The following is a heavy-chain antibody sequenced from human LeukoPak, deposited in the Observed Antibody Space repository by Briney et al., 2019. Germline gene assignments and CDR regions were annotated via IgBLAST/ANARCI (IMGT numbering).Heavy chain of an antibody. CDR3: ARVISAAAGTRGRYYYYYYMDV. J-gene: IGHJ6*03. D-gene: IGHD6-13*01. V-gene: IGHV1-2*02. Sequence: GASVKVSCKASGYTFTGYYMHWVRQAPGQGLEWMGWINPNSGGTSYAQKFQGRVTMTRDTSISTAYMELSRLRSDDSAVYYCARVISAAAGTRGRYYYYYYMDVWGKGTTVTVSS. CDR2: INPNSGGT. CDR1: GYTFTGYY.